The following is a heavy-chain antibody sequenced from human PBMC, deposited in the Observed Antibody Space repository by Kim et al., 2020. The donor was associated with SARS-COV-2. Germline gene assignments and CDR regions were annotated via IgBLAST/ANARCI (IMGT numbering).Heavy chain of an antibody. Sequence: YAQVFTGRFVFSLDTSVSTAYLQISSLKAEDTAVYYCARDPGFGEDPFDYWGQGTLVTVSS. V-gene: IGHV7-4-1*02. CDR3: ARDPGFGEDPFDY. J-gene: IGHJ4*02. D-gene: IGHD3-10*01.